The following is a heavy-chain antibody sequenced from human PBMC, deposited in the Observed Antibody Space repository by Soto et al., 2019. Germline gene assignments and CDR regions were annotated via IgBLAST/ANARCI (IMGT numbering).Heavy chain of an antibody. J-gene: IGHJ6*02. CDR3: ARDNVTYACYDGIDV. CDR2: INSDGSRR. Sequence: GGSLRLSCAASGFTFSSYWMPWVRQAPGKGLVWVSRINSDGSRRSDLDSDKGRFTFTRATDKNTINLQMQHMRDEDTAVDSCARDNVTYACYDGIDVWRPGTMLTVS. V-gene: IGHV3-74*01. D-gene: IGHD2-2*01. CDR1: GFTFSSYW.